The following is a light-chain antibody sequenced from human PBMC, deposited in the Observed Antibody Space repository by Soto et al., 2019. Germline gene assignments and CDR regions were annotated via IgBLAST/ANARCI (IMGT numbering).Light chain of an antibody. CDR1: QSFDSN. CDR3: QQYNDWPTMYT. J-gene: IGKJ2*01. CDR2: GAS. V-gene: IGKV3-15*01. Sequence: EIVMTQSPATLSVSPGERATLSCRASQSFDSNLAWYQQKPGQAPRLLIFGASTRASGVPARFSGSGSVTEFTLTISILQSEDFAVYFCQQYNDWPTMYTFGQGTKLEMK.